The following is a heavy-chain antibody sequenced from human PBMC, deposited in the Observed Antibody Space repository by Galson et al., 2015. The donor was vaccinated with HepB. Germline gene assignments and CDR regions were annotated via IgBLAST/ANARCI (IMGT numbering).Heavy chain of an antibody. J-gene: IGHJ4*02. CDR3: ARGWFGELSLDLGFDY. D-gene: IGHD3-10*01. CDR1: GYIFTSYA. CDR2: INAGNGNT. V-gene: IGHV1-3*01. Sequence: SEKVSCKASGYIFTSYAMHWVRQAPGQRLEWMGWINAGNGNTKYSQKFQGRVTITRDTSASTAYMELSSLRSEDTAVYYCARGWFGELSLDLGFDYWGQGTLVTVSS.